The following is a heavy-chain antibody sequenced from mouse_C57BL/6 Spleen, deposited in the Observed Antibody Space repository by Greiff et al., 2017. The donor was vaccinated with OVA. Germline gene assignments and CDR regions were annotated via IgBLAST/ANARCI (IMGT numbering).Heavy chain of an antibody. Sequence: QVHVKQPGAELVKPGASVKLSCKASGYTFTSYWMHWVKPRPGRGLAWIGRIDPNSGGTKYNEQFKSKATLTVDKPSSTAYMQLSSLTSEDSAVYYGARAEDYYGSSVLAYWGQGTLVTVSA. D-gene: IGHD1-1*01. CDR3: ARAEDYYGSSVLAY. CDR1: GYTFTSYW. J-gene: IGHJ3*01. CDR2: IDPNSGGT. V-gene: IGHV1-72*01.